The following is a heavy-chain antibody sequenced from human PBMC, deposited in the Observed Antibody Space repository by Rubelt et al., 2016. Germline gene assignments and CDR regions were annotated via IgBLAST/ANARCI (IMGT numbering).Heavy chain of an antibody. V-gene: IGHV4-39*07. D-gene: IGHD2-2*01. Sequence: QLQLQESGPGLVKPSETLSLTCTVSGCSISSSSYYWCWIRQPPGKGLEWIGRIYTSGSTNSNPSLKSRVPVSVDTSKNQFSLKLSSVTAADTAVYYCARDNSYCSSTSCYSPFDYWGQGTLVTVSS. J-gene: IGHJ4*02. CDR1: GCSISSSSYY. CDR3: ARDNSYCSSTSCYSPFDY. CDR2: IYTSGST.